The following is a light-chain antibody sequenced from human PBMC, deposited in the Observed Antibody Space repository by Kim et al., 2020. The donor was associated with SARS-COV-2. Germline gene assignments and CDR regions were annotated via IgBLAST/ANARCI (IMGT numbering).Light chain of an antibody. Sequence: EMVMTQSPATLSVSPGERATLSCRASQSVGSDLAWYQQKRGQPPRLLIYGASTRAAGIPVRFSGSGSGTDFTLTISSLQSEDFAVYYCQQYNNWPRTFGRGTKVDIK. CDR2: GAS. CDR3: QQYNNWPRT. CDR1: QSVGSD. J-gene: IGKJ1*01. V-gene: IGKV3-15*01.